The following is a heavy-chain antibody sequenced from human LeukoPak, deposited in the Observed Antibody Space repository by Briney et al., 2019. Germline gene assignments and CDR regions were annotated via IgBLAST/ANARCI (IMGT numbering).Heavy chain of an antibody. CDR1: GYSFTSYW. Sequence: GESLKISCKGSGYSFTSYWIGWVRQMPGKGLEWMGIIYPGDSGTRYSPSFQGQVTISADKSISTAYLQWSSLKASDTAMYYCARPYCGGDCYWNAFDIWGQGTMVTVSS. V-gene: IGHV5-51*01. D-gene: IGHD2-21*02. J-gene: IGHJ3*02. CDR2: IYPGDSGT. CDR3: ARPYCGGDCYWNAFDI.